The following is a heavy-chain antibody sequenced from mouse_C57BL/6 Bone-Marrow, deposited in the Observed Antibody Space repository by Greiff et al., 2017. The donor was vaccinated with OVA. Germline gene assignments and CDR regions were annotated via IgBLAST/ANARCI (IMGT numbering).Heavy chain of an antibody. CDR1: GFSLTSYG. Sequence: VKLVESGPGLVQPSQSLSITCTVSGFSLTSYGVHWVRQSPGKGLEWLGVIWSGGSTDYNAAFISRLSISKDNSKSQVFFKMNSLQADDTAIYYCARNGDYGSSPFFDYWGQGTTLTVSS. J-gene: IGHJ2*01. D-gene: IGHD1-1*01. CDR2: IWSGGST. V-gene: IGHV2-2*01. CDR3: ARNGDYGSSPFFDY.